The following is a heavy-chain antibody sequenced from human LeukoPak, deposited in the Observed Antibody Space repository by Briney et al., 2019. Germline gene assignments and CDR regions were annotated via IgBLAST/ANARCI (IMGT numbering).Heavy chain of an antibody. CDR3: ASPGSNYGFFDY. CDR2: IYYSGTT. Sequence: ETSETLSLTCTVSGGSISSYYWNWIRQPPGKGLEWIGYIYYSGTTYYNPSLKSRVTISVDTSKNQFSLKLSSVTAADTAVYYCASPGSNYGFFDYWGQGTLVTVSS. D-gene: IGHD3-10*01. V-gene: IGHV4-59*12. CDR1: GGSISSYY. J-gene: IGHJ4*02.